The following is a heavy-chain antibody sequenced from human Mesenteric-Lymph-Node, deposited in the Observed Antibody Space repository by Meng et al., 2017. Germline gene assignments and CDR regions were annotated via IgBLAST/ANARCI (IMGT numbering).Heavy chain of an antibody. Sequence: GESLKISCAASGFTFSSYAMHWVRQAPGKGLEWVAVISYDGSNKYYADSVKGRFTISRDNSKNILYLQMNSLRAGDTGIYYCARDQWLRSSGWSHFDWWGQGTLVTVSS. CDR3: ARDQWLRSSGWSHFDW. J-gene: IGHJ4*02. CDR2: ISYDGSNK. V-gene: IGHV3-30*04. D-gene: IGHD6-19*01. CDR1: GFTFSSYA.